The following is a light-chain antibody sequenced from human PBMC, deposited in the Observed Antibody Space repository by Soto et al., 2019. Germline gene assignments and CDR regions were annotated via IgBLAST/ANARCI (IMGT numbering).Light chain of an antibody. CDR3: QQYNNWSPLT. CDR2: GAS. V-gene: IGKV3-15*01. CDR1: QSVSSN. J-gene: IGKJ4*01. Sequence: ELVMTQSPATLSMSPGERATLSCRASQSVSSNLAWYQQKPGQAPRLLIYGASTRATGIPARFSGSGSGTEFTLTISSLQSEDFAVYCCQQYNNWSPLTFGGGTKVDI.